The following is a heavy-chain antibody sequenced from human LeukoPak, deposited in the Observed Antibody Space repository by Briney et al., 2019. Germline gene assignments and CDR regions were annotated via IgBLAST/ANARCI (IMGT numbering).Heavy chain of an antibody. Sequence: PSETLSLTCSVSGVSINTGNYYWTWIRQPAGKGLQWIGRIFTGGTTNYNPSLQSRVTISMDTSKSQVSLRLRPVTAADTAVYYCARVVSSVYYYMDVWGKGTSVTVSS. D-gene: IGHD2/OR15-2a*01. CDR2: IFTGGTT. V-gene: IGHV4-61*02. CDR3: ARVVSSVYYYMDV. CDR1: GVSINTGNYY. J-gene: IGHJ6*03.